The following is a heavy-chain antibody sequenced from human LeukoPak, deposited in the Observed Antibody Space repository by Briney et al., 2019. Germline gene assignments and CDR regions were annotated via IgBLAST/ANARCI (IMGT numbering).Heavy chain of an antibody. V-gene: IGHV4-31*03. D-gene: IGHD1-1*01. CDR3: ARDSRDDFPNRGFDY. CDR1: GGSISSGGYY. CDR2: IYYSGST. J-gene: IGHJ4*01. Sequence: SQTLSLTCTVSGGSISSGGYYWSWIRQHPGKSLEWIGYIYYSGSTYYNPSLKSRVTISVDTSKNQFSLKLSSVTAADTAVYYCARDSRDDFPNRGFDYWGQGTLVTVSS.